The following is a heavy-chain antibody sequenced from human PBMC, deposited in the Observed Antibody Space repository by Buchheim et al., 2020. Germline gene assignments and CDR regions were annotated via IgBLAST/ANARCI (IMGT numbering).Heavy chain of an antibody. V-gene: IGHV3-33*01. D-gene: IGHD3-9*01. CDR1: GFTFSSYG. CDR3: ARVGLRYYDILTGYYNGNYYYYGMDV. Sequence: QVQLVESGGGVVQPGRSLRLSCAASGFTFSSYGMHWVRQAPGKGLEWVAVIWSDGSNKYYADSVKGRFTISRDNSKNTLYLQMNSLRAEDTAVYYCARVGLRYYDILTGYYNGNYYYYGMDVWGQGTT. J-gene: IGHJ6*02. CDR2: IWSDGSNK.